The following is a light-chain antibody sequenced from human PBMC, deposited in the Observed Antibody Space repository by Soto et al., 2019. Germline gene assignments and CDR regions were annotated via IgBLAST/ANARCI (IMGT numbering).Light chain of an antibody. V-gene: IGKV2-28*01. CDR3: MQALQTPYA. Sequence: DIVMTQSPLSLPVTPGEPASISCRSSQSLLHSNGYNYLDWYLQKPGRSPQLLISLASDRASGVPDRFSGSGSGTDFTLKISRVEAEDVGVYYCMQALQTPYAFGQGTKLEIK. CDR1: QSLLHSNGYNY. J-gene: IGKJ2*01. CDR2: LAS.